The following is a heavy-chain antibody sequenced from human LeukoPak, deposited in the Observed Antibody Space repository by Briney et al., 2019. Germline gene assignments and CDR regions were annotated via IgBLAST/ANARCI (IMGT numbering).Heavy chain of an antibody. J-gene: IGHJ4*02. CDR3: ARDNYDFWSGTYTGRDY. CDR1: GGSISSYY. V-gene: IGHV4-4*07. D-gene: IGHD3-3*01. CDR2: IYTSGST. Sequence: SETLSLTCTVSGGSISSYYWSWIRQPAGKGLEWIGRIYTSGSTNYNPSLKCRVTMSVDTSKNQFSLKLSSVTAADTAVYYCARDNYDFWSGTYTGRDYWGQGTLVTVSS.